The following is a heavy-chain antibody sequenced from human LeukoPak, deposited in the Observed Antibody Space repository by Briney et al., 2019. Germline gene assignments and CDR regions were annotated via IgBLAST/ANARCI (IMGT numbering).Heavy chain of an antibody. CDR3: AKRLSWYGAFDV. V-gene: IGHV3-23*01. J-gene: IGHJ3*01. CDR2: ISASGGTT. D-gene: IGHD6-13*01. CDR1: GFTFSSYG. Sequence: GGSLRLSSAASGFTFSSYGMSWVRQAPGKGLEWVSSISASGGTTYLTDSAKGRFTISRDDSKDTVYLQMNSVRAEDTALYYCAKRLSWYGAFDVWGQGTMVTVSS.